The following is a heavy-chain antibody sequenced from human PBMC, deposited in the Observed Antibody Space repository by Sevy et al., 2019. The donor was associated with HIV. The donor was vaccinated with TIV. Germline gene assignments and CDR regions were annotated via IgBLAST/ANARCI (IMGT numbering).Heavy chain of an antibody. CDR2: IYYSGST. V-gene: IGHV4-59*13. Sequence: SQTLSLTCTVSGGSMTSYYWNSIRQPPGKGLEWIGYIYYSGSTNYNPSLKSQVTMSVDTSKNRFSLTLISVTAADTAVYHCARSVGTGNYFDYWGLGALVTVSS. D-gene: IGHD2-21*02. CDR1: GGSMTSYY. J-gene: IGHJ4*02. CDR3: ARSVGTGNYFDY.